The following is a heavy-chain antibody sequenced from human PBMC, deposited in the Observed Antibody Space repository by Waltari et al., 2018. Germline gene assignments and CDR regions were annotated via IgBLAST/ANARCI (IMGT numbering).Heavy chain of an antibody. D-gene: IGHD4-4*01. V-gene: IGHV4-31*03. CDR1: SSSISTGGYY. CDR2: IYYSGST. Sequence: QVQLQESCPGLVKPSQTLSLTCTVSSSSISTGGYYWSWIRQHPGKGLEWIGYIYYSGSTYYNPSLKSRVTISVDTSKNQFSLKLSSVTAADTAVYYCARAVSNYPYYYYMDVWGKGTTVTVSS. CDR3: ARAVSNYPYYYYMDV. J-gene: IGHJ6*03.